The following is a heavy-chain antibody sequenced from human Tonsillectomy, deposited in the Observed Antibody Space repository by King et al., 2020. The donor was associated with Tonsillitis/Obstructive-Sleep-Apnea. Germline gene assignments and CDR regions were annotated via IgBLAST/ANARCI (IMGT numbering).Heavy chain of an antibody. CDR1: GYTFTSYG. Sequence: QLVQSGAEVKKPGASVKVSCKASGYTFTSYGISWVRQAPGQGLEWMGWISGYNGNTYYAQKLQGRVTMTTDTSTSTAYMELRSMRSDDTAVYCCARTSGGGDYNYYYMDVWGKGTTVTVSS. CDR3: ARTSGGGDYNYYYMDV. V-gene: IGHV1-18*01. J-gene: IGHJ6*03. CDR2: ISGYNGNT. D-gene: IGHD3-10*01.